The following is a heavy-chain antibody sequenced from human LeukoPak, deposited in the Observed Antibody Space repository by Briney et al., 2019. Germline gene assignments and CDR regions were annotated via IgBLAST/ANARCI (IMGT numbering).Heavy chain of an antibody. J-gene: IGHJ6*03. CDR2: ITSSGGST. Sequence: GGSLRLSCAASGFTVSDYYMSWVRQSPGKGLEWISYITSSGGSTKYADSVKGRFTISRDNPKKTMYLQMDSLRVADTAVYYCAKGIGSHYFYYYMDVWGKGTTVSVS. D-gene: IGHD6-19*01. V-gene: IGHV3-11*05. CDR3: AKGIGSHYFYYYMDV. CDR1: GFTVSDYY.